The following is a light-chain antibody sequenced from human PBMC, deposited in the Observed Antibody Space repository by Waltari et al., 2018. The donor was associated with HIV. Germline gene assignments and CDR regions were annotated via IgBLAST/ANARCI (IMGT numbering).Light chain of an antibody. V-gene: IGLV2-14*01. CDR3: SSYTSSSTVV. Sequence: QSALTQPASVSGSPGQSITLPSTGSNSHVGGYNYVYWYQQHPGKAPKLMIYEVSNRPSWVSNLFAGSKSGNTASLTISGLQAEDEADYYCSSYTSSSTVVFGGGTKLTVL. CDR2: EVS. J-gene: IGLJ2*01. CDR1: NSHVGGYNY.